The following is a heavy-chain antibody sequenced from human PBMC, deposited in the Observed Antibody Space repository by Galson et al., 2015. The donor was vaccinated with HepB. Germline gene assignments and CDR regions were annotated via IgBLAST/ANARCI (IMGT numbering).Heavy chain of an antibody. CDR2: IGSGGGDI. CDR1: EFTFSTHA. J-gene: IGHJ4*01. Sequence: SLRLSCAGSEFTFSTHAMNWVRQAPGKGPEWVSVIGSGGGDIRYADSVKGRFTISRDNSRNTLYLQMDSLRAEDTAVYYCAKYYFGSGSSRTFDFWGHGTPVTVSS. D-gene: IGHD3-10*01. V-gene: IGHV3-23*01. CDR3: AKYYFGSGSSRTFDF.